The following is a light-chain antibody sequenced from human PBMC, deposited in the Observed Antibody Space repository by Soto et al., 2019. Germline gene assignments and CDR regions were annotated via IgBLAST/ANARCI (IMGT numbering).Light chain of an antibody. Sequence: SYELAQPPSVSVAPGQAARVGCGGDNIGSKSVHRYQQKSGQAPVLVVYDDSDRPSGIPERFSGSTSGNTATLTISRVEAGDEADYYCQVWDSSSDHYVFGTGTKVTVL. CDR3: QVWDSSSDHYV. J-gene: IGLJ1*01. V-gene: IGLV3-21*02. CDR2: DDS. CDR1: NIGSKS.